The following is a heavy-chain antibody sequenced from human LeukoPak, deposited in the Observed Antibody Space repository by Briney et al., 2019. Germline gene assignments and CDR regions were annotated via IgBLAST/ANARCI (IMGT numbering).Heavy chain of an antibody. V-gene: IGHV3-48*01. Sequence: GGSLRLSCVASGFTFVSYNMNWVRQAPGKGLEWVAYISSSSSLIYYAGSVKGRFTVSRDSVKRSLYLQMNSLRAEDTAVYYCARDGNRDGDMDVWGKGTTVTVSS. J-gene: IGHJ6*03. CDR3: ARDGNRDGDMDV. CDR1: GFTFVSYN. D-gene: IGHD1-1*01. CDR2: ISSSSSLI.